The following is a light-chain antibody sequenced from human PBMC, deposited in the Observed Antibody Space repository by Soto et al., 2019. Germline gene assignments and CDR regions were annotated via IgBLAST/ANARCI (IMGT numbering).Light chain of an antibody. CDR2: ASS. Sequence: IQLTHSPSSLSASVGDRVTVTCRASQGIGTYLVWYQQKSGKAPTVLIYASSTLQTGVPSRFSGSGSGTGLSLTISSLHPEDVATYYCQQVDSYPRTVGQGTKADIK. CDR3: QQVDSYPRT. V-gene: IGKV1-9*01. J-gene: IGKJ1*01. CDR1: QGIGTY.